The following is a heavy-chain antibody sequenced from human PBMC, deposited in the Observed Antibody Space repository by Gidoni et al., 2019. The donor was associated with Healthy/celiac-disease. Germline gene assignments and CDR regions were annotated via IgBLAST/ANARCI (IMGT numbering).Heavy chain of an antibody. J-gene: IGHJ4*02. V-gene: IGHV4-59*01. CDR1: GGSLSRYY. CDR2: IYYSGST. Sequence: QVQLQESGPGLVKPSETLSLNCTVSGGSLSRYYWSWIRHPPGKGVEWIGYIYYSGSTNYNPSMKSRVTISVDTSKNQFSLKLSSVTAADTAVYYCAREGYSYGIDYWGQGTLVTVSS. CDR3: AREGYSYGIDY. D-gene: IGHD5-18*01.